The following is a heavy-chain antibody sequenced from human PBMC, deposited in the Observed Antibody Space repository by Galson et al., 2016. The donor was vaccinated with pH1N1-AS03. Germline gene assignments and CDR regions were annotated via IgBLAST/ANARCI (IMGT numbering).Heavy chain of an antibody. J-gene: IGHJ4*02. V-gene: IGHV4-39*07. CDR3: AREDSSGYLLIDS. D-gene: IGHD3-22*01. Sequence: SETLSLTCNVSGGSITRSGYSWGWVRQPPGKGLEWIGSISYSGSTYYNPSLKRRVSMSVDTSKNLFSLKLRSVTAADTAVYYCAREDSSGYLLIDSWGQGTLVTVPS. CDR1: GGSITRSGYS. CDR2: ISYSGST.